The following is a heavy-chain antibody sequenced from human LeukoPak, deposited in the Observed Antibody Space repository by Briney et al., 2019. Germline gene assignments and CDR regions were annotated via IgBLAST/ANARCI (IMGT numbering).Heavy chain of an antibody. Sequence: GGSLRLSCAASGFTFNSYNMNWVRQAPGKGLEWVSYISSSSSTIYYADSVKGRFTISRDNAKNSLYLQMNSLRDEDTAVYYCARVQGMRRGADVFDIWGQGTMVTVSS. CDR2: ISSSSSTI. CDR1: GFTFNSYN. V-gene: IGHV3-48*02. CDR3: ARVQGMRRGADVFDI. J-gene: IGHJ3*02. D-gene: IGHD3-10*01.